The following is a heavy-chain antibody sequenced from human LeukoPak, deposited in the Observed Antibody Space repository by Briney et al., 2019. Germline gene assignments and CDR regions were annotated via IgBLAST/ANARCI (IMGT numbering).Heavy chain of an antibody. J-gene: IGHJ4*02. D-gene: IGHD3-22*01. Sequence: SETLSLTCTVSGGSISSYYWSWIRQPPGKGLEWIGYIYYSGSTNYNPSLKSRVTILVDTSKNQFSLKLSSVTAADTAVYYCARVGRGGYDSSGYYIFDYWGQGTLVTVSS. CDR2: IYYSGST. CDR1: GGSISSYY. V-gene: IGHV4-59*01. CDR3: ARVGRGGYDSSGYYIFDY.